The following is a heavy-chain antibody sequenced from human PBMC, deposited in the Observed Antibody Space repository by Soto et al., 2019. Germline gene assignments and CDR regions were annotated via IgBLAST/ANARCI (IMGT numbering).Heavy chain of an antibody. V-gene: IGHV4-34*01. D-gene: IGHD3-10*01. J-gene: IGHJ4*02. CDR1: GGSFSGYY. Sequence: QVQLQQWGAGLLKPSETLSLTCAVYGGSFSGYYWSWIRQPPGKGLEWIGEINHSGSTNYNPSLKSRVTISVDTSKNQFSLKLSSVTAADTAVYYCARMTGDYGSGSYYEPSDYWGQGTLVTVSS. CDR2: INHSGST. CDR3: ARMTGDYGSGSYYEPSDY.